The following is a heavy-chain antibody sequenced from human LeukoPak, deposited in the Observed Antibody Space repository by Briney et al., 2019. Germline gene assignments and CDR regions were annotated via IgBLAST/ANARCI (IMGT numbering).Heavy chain of an antibody. J-gene: IGHJ4*02. CDR2: ISYDGSNK. V-gene: IGHV3-30*18. CDR1: GFTFSSYG. D-gene: IGHD2-2*02. CDR3: AKPIHTSTYYLDY. Sequence: PGGSLRLSCAASGFTFSSYGMHWVRQAPGKGLEWVAVISYDGSNKYYADSVKGRFTISRDNSKNTLYLQMNSLRAEDTAVYYCAKPIHTSTYYLDYWGQGTLVTVSS.